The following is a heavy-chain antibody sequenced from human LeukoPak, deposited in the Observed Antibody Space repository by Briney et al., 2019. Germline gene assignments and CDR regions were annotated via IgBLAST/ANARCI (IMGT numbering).Heavy chain of an antibody. D-gene: IGHD3-22*01. V-gene: IGHV3-7*03. CDR3: AKTRGGNSDSSGYYPAIYYFDY. J-gene: IGHJ4*02. Sequence: PGGSLRLSCAASGFTFSSYWMTWVRQAPGKGLEWVANIKQDGSEKYYVDSVKGRFTISRDNAKNSLYLQMNSLRAEDTAVYYCAKTRGGNSDSSGYYPAIYYFDYWGQGTLVTVSS. CDR1: GFTFSSYW. CDR2: IKQDGSEK.